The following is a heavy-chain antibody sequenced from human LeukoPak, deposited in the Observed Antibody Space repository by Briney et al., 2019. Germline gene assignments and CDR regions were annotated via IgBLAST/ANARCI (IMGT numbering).Heavy chain of an antibody. J-gene: IGHJ6*03. Sequence: SETLSLTCTVSGGSIGSTSYYWGWIRQPPGKGLEWIGSISYSGSTYYNPSLKSRVTISVDTSKNQFSLKLSSVTAADTAVYNCARVSGHFYYYYYMDVWGKGTTVTVSS. V-gene: IGHV4-39*07. CDR3: ARVSGHFYYYYYMDV. CDR1: GGSIGSTSYY. CDR2: ISYSGST.